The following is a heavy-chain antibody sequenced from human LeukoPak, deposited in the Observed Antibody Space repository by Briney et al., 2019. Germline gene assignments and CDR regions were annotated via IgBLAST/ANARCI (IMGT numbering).Heavy chain of an antibody. CDR1: GYTFTTYW. CDR2: INPGDSDT. D-gene: IGHD4-23*01. CDR3: ARRGGNLLGDY. Sequence: EPLKISCKGSGYTFTTYWIGWVRQMPGKGLEWMGIINPGDSDTRDSPSFQGQVTIPAGKSIITAYLQWSSLKASDTAMYYCARRGGNLLGDYWGQGTLDTLSS. J-gene: IGHJ4*02. V-gene: IGHV5-51*01.